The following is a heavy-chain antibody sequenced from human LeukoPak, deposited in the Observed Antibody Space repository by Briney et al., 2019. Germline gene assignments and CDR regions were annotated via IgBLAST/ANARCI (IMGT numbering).Heavy chain of an antibody. CDR2: IRYDGSNK. CDR1: GFTFSSYA. Sequence: PGGSLRLSCAASGFTFSSYAMHWVRQAPGKGLEWVAFIRYDGSNKYYADSVKGRFTISRDNSKNTLYLQMNSLRAEDTAVYYCAKGGTMDPHVSPYYYMDVWGKGTTVTISS. J-gene: IGHJ6*03. V-gene: IGHV3-30*02. CDR3: AKGGTMDPHVSPYYYMDV. D-gene: IGHD3-10*01.